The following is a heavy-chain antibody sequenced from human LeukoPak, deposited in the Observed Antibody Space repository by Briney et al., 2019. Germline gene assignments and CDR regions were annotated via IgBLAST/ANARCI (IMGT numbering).Heavy chain of an antibody. CDR1: GGSISGYY. Sequence: SETLSLTCTVSGGSISGYYWSWIRQPPGKGLEWIGYIYYSGSTNYNPSLKSRVTISVDTSKNQFSLKLSSVTAADTAVYYCARHGEYYDTSGYFWFDPWGQGTLVTVSS. V-gene: IGHV4-59*08. CDR2: IYYSGST. D-gene: IGHD3-22*01. J-gene: IGHJ5*02. CDR3: ARHGEYYDTSGYFWFDP.